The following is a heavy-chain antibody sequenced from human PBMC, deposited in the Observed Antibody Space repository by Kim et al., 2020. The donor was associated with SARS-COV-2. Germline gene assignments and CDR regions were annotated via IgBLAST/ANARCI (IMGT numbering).Heavy chain of an antibody. CDR1: GFTFGDYA. CDR2: IRSKAYGGTT. CDR3: TRDPPRDYGSGSYGLFYYYYGMDV. J-gene: IGHJ6*02. D-gene: IGHD3-10*01. V-gene: IGHV3-49*03. Sequence: GGSLRLSCTASGFTFGDYAMSWFRQAPGKGLEWVGFIRSKAYGGTTEYAASVKGRFTISRDDSKSIAYLQMNSLKTEDTAVYYCTRDPPRDYGSGSYGLFYYYYGMDVWGQGTTVTVSS.